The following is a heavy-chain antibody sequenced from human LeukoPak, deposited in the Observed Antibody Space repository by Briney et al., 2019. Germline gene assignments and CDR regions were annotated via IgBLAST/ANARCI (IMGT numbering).Heavy chain of an antibody. CDR2: INSDESST. Sequence: GGSLRLSCAASGFTFSSYWMHWVRQAPGKELVWVSRINSDESSTSYADSVKGRFTISRDNAKNTLYLLMNSLRAEDTAVYYCARDDAGYSYDPRGWFDPWGQGTLVTVSS. D-gene: IGHD5-18*01. CDR1: GFTFSSYW. V-gene: IGHV3-74*01. J-gene: IGHJ5*02. CDR3: ARDDAGYSYDPRGWFDP.